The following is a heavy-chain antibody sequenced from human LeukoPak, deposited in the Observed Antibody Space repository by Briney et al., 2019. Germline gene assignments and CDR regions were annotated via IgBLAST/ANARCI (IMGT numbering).Heavy chain of an antibody. D-gene: IGHD3-16*02. Sequence: GGSLRLSCAASGFTFSSYAMSWVRQAPGKGLEWVSAISGSGGSTYYADSVKGRFTISRDNSKNTLYLQMNSLRAEDTAVYYCAKEGEITFGGVIVSDAFDIWGQGTMVTVSS. V-gene: IGHV3-23*01. CDR1: GFTFSSYA. CDR2: ISGSGGST. CDR3: AKEGEITFGGVIVSDAFDI. J-gene: IGHJ3*02.